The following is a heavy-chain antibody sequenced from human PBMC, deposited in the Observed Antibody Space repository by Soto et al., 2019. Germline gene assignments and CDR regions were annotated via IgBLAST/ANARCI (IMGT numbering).Heavy chain of an antibody. V-gene: IGHV1-69*13. CDR1: GGTFSSYA. J-gene: IGHJ4*02. CDR2: IIPIFGTA. Sequence: GASVKVSCKASGGTFSSYAISWVRQAPGQGLEWMGGIIPIFGTANYAQKFQGRVTITADESTSTAYMELSSLRSEDTAVYYCAILDDILTGYYMDYWGQGTLVTVS. D-gene: IGHD3-9*01. CDR3: AILDDILTGYYMDY.